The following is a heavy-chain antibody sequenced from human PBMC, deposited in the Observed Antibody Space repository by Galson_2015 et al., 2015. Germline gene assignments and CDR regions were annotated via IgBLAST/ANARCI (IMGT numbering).Heavy chain of an antibody. J-gene: IGHJ4*02. V-gene: IGHV3-21*01. CDR3: ARDSHSSGWYSFDY. D-gene: IGHD6-19*01. CDR1: GFTFSSYS. Sequence: SLRLSCAASGFTFSSYSMNWVRQAPGKGLEWVSSISSSSSYIYYADSVKGRFTISRDNAKNSLYLQMNSLRAEDTAVYYCARDSHSSGWYSFDYWGQGTLVTVSS. CDR2: ISSSSSYI.